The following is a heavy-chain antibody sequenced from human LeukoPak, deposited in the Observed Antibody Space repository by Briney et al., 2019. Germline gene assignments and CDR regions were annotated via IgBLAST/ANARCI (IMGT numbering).Heavy chain of an antibody. D-gene: IGHD6-19*01. V-gene: IGHV4-4*07. Sequence: SETLSLTCTVSGGSISSYYWSWIRQPAGKGLEWIGRIYTSGSTNYNPSLKSRVTMSVDTSKNEFSLKLSSVTAADTALYYCARRTVTNGWFRIDYWGQGSLVIVSS. J-gene: IGHJ4*02. CDR3: ARRTVTNGWFRIDY. CDR1: GGSISSYY. CDR2: IYTSGST.